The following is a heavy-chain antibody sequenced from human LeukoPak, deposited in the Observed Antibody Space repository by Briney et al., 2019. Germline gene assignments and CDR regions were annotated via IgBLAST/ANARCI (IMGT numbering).Heavy chain of an antibody. CDR3: AKDVGSSSWYYFDY. D-gene: IGHD6-13*01. J-gene: IGHJ4*02. Sequence: PGGSLRLSCAASGFTFSSYSMNWVRQAPGKGLEWVSYISSSSSTIYYADPVKGRFTISRDNSKNTLYLQMNSLRAEDTAVYYCAKDVGSSSWYYFDYWGQGTLVTVSS. CDR1: GFTFSSYS. CDR2: ISSSSSTI. V-gene: IGHV3-48*01.